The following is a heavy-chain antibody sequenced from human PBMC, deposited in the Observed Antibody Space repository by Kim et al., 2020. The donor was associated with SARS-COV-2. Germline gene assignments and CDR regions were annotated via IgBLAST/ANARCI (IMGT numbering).Heavy chain of an antibody. Sequence: SQTLSLTCAIPGDSVSNDRVAWNWIRQSPSRGLEWLGRTYYRSKWYNDYAVSMTSRISINSDTSKNQFSLQLNSVTPEDTAVYYCAREELERTPGDVWGQGPTVTVSS. J-gene: IGHJ6*02. D-gene: IGHD1-1*01. CDR3: AREELERTPGDV. CDR2: TYYRSKWYN. CDR1: GDSVSNDRVA. V-gene: IGHV6-1*01.